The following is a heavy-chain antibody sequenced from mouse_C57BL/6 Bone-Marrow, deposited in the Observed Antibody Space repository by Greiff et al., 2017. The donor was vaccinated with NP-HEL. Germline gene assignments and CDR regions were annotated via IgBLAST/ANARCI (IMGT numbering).Heavy chain of an antibody. CDR3: TIYYDDDAWFAY. CDR1: GYTFTSYT. CDR2: INPSSGYT. D-gene: IGHD2-4*01. Sequence: VQLQQSGAELARPGASVKMSCKASGYTFTSYTMHWVKQRPGQGLEWIGYINPSSGYTKYNQKFKDKATLTADKSSSTAYMQLSSLTSEDSAVYYCTIYYDDDAWFAYSGQGTLVTVSA. J-gene: IGHJ3*01. V-gene: IGHV1-4*01.